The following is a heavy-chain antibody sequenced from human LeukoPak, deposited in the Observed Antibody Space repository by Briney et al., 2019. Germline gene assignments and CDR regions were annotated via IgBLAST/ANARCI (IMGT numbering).Heavy chain of an antibody. D-gene: IGHD6-6*01. J-gene: IGHJ4*02. CDR3: ARGQTARD. Sequence: GGSRRLSCAASGLSVSNNYLSWVRRAPGKGLEWDSVIYSGGNAYYADYVKGRFTMSRDNSKNTVYLQMESLRPEDTSIYYCARGQTARDWGQGTQVTVSS. V-gene: IGHV3-66*02. CDR1: GLSVSNNY. CDR2: IYSGGNA.